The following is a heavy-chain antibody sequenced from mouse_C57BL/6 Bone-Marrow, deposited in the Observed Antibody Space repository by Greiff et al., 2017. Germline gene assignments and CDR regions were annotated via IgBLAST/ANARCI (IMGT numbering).Heavy chain of an antibody. CDR3: ARIDRDY. D-gene: IGHD2-14*01. Sequence: VQLKQSGAGLVKPGGSLKLSCAASGFTFSSYTMSWVRQTPEKSLEWVATISGGGGNTYYPDSVKGRFTFSRDNAKNTLYLQMSSLRSEDTALYYCARIDRDYWGQGTTLTVSS. CDR2: ISGGGGNT. J-gene: IGHJ2*01. CDR1: GFTFSSYT. V-gene: IGHV5-9*04.